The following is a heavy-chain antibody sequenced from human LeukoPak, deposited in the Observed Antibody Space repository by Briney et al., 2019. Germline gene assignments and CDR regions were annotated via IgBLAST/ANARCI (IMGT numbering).Heavy chain of an antibody. J-gene: IGHJ3*02. CDR2: IIPILGIA. CDR1: GGTFSSYA. CDR3: ARGDRYYYDSSGPLDI. V-gene: IGHV1-69*04. D-gene: IGHD3-22*01. Sequence: SVKVSCKASGGTFSSYAISWVRQAPGQGLEWMGRIIPILGIANYAQKFQGRVTITADKSTSTAYMELSSLRSEDTAVYYRARGDRYYYDSSGPLDIWGQGTMVTVSS.